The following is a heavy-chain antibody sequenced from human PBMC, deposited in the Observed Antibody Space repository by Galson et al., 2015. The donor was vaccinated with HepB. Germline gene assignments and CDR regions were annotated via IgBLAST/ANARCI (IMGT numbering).Heavy chain of an antibody. J-gene: IGHJ3*02. D-gene: IGHD3-22*01. V-gene: IGHV3-33*08. CDR3: ARDGYPYYYDSSGSGGAFDI. CDR2: IWYDGSNK. CDR1: GFTFSSYG. Sequence: SLRLSRAASGFTFSSYGMHWVRQAPGKGLEWVAVIWYDGSNKYCADSVKGRFTISRDNSKNTLYLQMNSLRAEDTAVYYCARDGYPYYYDSSGSGGAFDIWGQGTMVTVSS.